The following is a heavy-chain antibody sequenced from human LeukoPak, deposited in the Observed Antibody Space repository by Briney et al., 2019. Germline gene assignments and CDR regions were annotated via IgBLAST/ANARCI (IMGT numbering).Heavy chain of an antibody. CDR2: LHTSGST. Sequence: SQTLSLTCTVSGGSISSGSYYWSWIRQPAGKGLEWIGRLHTSGSTNYNPSLKSRVTISVDTSKNQFSLKLSSVTAADTAVYYCASLGKDMALPHWGQGTLVTVSS. CDR3: ASLGKDMALPH. CDR1: GGSISSGSYY. D-gene: IGHD3-16*01. V-gene: IGHV4-61*02. J-gene: IGHJ4*02.